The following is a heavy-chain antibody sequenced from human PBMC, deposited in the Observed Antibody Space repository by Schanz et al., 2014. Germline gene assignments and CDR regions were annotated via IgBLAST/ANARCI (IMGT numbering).Heavy chain of an antibody. J-gene: IGHJ4*02. V-gene: IGHV3-33*08. CDR1: GFTFSNYA. CDR3: ARDGDFDY. Sequence: VLLLESGGRVERPGGSLRLSCAASGFTFSNYAMGWVRQAPGKGLEWVAIIWYDGSNKYYADSVKGRFTISRDNSKNTLFLQMSSLRAEDTAVYYCARDGDFDYWGQGTLVAVSS. CDR2: IWYDGSNK.